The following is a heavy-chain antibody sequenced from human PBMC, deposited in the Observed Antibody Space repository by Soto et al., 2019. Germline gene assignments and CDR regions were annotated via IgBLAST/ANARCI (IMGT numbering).Heavy chain of an antibody. V-gene: IGHV3-30*18. CDR1: GFTFNSYG. D-gene: IGHD3-22*01. J-gene: IGHJ4*02. Sequence: PGGSPRISCAASGFTFNSYGMPWVLQNTGKGLEWVAVISYDGSNKYYADSVKGRFTISRDNSKNTLYLQMNSLRAEDTAVYYCAKDSDSGIFLYYYDSSGYSLDYWGQGTLVTVSS. CDR3: AKDSDSGIFLYYYDSSGYSLDY. CDR2: ISYDGSNK.